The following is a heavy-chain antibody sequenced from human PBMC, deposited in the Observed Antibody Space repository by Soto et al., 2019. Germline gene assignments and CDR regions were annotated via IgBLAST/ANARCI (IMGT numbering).Heavy chain of an antibody. CDR3: AHLTTVTYFDY. CDR1: GFSLSTSGVG. V-gene: IGHV2-5*02. D-gene: IGHD4-17*01. J-gene: IGHJ4*02. CDR2: IYWDDDK. Sequence: QITLKESGPTLVKPTQTLTLTCTFSGFSLSTSGVGVGWIRQPPGKALEWLALIYWDDDKRYSPSLKSRLTITKDTSKNQVVLTMTNIDPVDTATYYCAHLTTVTYFDYWGQGTLVTVSS.